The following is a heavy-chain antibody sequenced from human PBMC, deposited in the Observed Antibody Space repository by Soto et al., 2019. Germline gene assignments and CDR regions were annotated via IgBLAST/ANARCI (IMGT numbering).Heavy chain of an antibody. CDR3: ARDGTYYDGAQYYYYGMDV. D-gene: IGHD3-10*01. CDR2: INSDGSST. CDR1: GFTFSSYW. Sequence: PGGSLRLSCAASGFTFSSYWMHWVRQAPGKGLVWVSRINSDGSSTSYADSVKGRFTISRDNAKNTLYLQMNSLRAEDTAVYYCARDGTYYDGAQYYYYGMDVWGQGTTVTVS. J-gene: IGHJ6*02. V-gene: IGHV3-74*01.